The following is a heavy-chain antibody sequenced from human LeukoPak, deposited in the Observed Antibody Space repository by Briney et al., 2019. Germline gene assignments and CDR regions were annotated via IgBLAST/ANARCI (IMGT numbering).Heavy chain of an antibody. J-gene: IGHJ3*02. D-gene: IGHD3-22*01. Sequence: PSETLSLTCTVSGGSISSGNYYWSWIRQPARKGLEWIGRISTSGSTNYNPSLKSRVTISVDTSKNQLSLKLSSVTAADTAVYYCAGPYDSSGYYYNDAFDMWGQGTMVTVSS. CDR1: GGSISSGNYY. V-gene: IGHV4-61*02. CDR2: ISTSGST. CDR3: AGPYDSSGYYYNDAFDM.